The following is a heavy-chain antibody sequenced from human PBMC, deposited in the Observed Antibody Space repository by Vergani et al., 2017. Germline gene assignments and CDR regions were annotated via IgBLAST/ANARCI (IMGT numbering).Heavy chain of an antibody. V-gene: IGHV1-69*04. J-gene: IGHJ4*02. Sequence: QVQLVQSGAEVKKPGASVKVSCKASGYTFTSYGISWVRQAPGQGLEWMGRIIPILGIANYAQKFQGRVTITADKSTSTAYMELSSLRSEDTAVYYCASLIAVAGGDYWGQGTLVTVSS. D-gene: IGHD6-19*01. CDR3: ASLIAVAGGDY. CDR1: GYTFTSYG. CDR2: IIPILGIA.